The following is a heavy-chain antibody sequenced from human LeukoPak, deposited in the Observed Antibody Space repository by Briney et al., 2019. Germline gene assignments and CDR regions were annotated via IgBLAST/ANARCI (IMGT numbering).Heavy chain of an antibody. J-gene: IGHJ4*02. CDR1: GFTFSTYT. CDR2: ISSSSSSI. Sequence: GGSLRLSCAASGFTFSTYTMNWVRQAPGKGLEWVSYISSSSSSIYYADSVKGRFTISRDNAKNSLYLQMNSLRAEDTAVYYCARSSYDSSGYYFDYWGQGTLATVSS. CDR3: ARSSYDSSGYYFDY. D-gene: IGHD3-22*01. V-gene: IGHV3-48*01.